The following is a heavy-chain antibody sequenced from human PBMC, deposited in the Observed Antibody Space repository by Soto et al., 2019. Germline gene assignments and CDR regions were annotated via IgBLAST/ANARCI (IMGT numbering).Heavy chain of an antibody. V-gene: IGHV1-18*01. J-gene: IGHJ4*02. CDR1: GYTFTSYG. CDR3: ARARRWSRELFFDY. D-gene: IGHD3-10*01. CDR2: ISAYNGNT. Sequence: ASVKVSCKAPGYTFTSYGISWVRQAPGQGLEWMGWISAYNGNTNYAQKFQGRVTMTTDTSTSTAYMELRSLRSDDTAVYYCARARRWSRELFFDYWGQGTLVTVSS.